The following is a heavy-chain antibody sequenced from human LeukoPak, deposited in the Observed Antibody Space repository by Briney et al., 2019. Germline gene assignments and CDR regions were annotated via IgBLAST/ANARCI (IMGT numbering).Heavy chain of an antibody. J-gene: IGHJ5*02. CDR2: ISSSGSTI. D-gene: IGHD7-27*01. CDR3: AREANLGWFDP. Sequence: GGSLRLSCAASGFTFSSYEMNWVRQAPGKGLDWVSYISSSGSTIYYADSVKGRFTISRDNAKNSLYLQMNSLRAEDTAVYYCAREANLGWFDPWGQGTLVTVSS. V-gene: IGHV3-48*03. CDR1: GFTFSSYE.